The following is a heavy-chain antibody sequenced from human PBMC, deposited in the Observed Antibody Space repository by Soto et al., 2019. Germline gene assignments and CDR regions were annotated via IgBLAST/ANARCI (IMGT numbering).Heavy chain of an antibody. CDR3: ARGSSSYYDYGMDV. CDR2: IYDSGST. D-gene: IGHD6-6*01. J-gene: IGHJ6*02. V-gene: IGHV4-30-2*01. CDR1: GDSISRGGYS. Sequence: SETLSLTCAFSGDSISRGGYSWTWIRQPPGKALEWIGNIYDSGSTSYNPSLKSRVTISVDTSKNQFSLRLTSVTAADTAVYFCARGSSSYYDYGMDVWGQGTTVTVSS.